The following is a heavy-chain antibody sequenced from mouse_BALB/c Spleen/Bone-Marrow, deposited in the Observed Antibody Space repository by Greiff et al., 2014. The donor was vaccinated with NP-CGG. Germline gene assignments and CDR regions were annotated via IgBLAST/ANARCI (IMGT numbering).Heavy chain of an antibody. CDR1: GFNIKDHY. D-gene: IGHD1-1*01. J-gene: IGHJ1*01. V-gene: IGHV14-1*02. CDR3: ASGYYGSSPYWYFDV. Sequence: VQLQQSGAELVRPGALVKLSCKASGFNIKDHYMHWVKQRPEQGLEWIGWIDPENGNTIYDPKFQGKASITADTSSNTAYLQLSSLTSEDTAVYYCASGYYGSSPYWYFDVWGAGTTVTVSS. CDR2: IDPENGNT.